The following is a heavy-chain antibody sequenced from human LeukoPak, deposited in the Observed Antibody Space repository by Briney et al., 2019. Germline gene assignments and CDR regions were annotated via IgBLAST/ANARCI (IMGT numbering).Heavy chain of an antibody. D-gene: IGHD3-10*01. J-gene: IGHJ6*03. Sequence: PGGSLRLSCAASGFTFSSSAMSWVRQAPGKGLEWVSSISGSGSGGSTYYADSVKGRFTISRDNSKNTLYLQMNSLRAEDTAVYYCAREVYDSGSYRTYYYYYYMDVWGKGTTVTVSS. CDR1: GFTFSSSA. V-gene: IGHV3-23*01. CDR3: AREVYDSGSYRTYYYYYYMDV. CDR2: ISGSGSGGST.